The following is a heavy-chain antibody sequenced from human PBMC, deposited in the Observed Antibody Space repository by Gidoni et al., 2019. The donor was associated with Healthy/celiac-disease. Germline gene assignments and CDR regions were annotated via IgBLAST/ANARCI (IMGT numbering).Heavy chain of an antibody. Sequence: EVQLLESGGGLVQPGGSLRLSCAASGFPFSSYAMSWVRQAPGKGLEWVSAISGSGGSTYYADSVKGRFTISRDNSKNTLYLQMNSLRAEDTAVYYCAKDRGKEGDSSGYYYWGQGTLVTVSS. CDR1: GFPFSSYA. CDR2: ISGSGGST. V-gene: IGHV3-23*01. J-gene: IGHJ4*02. CDR3: AKDRGKEGDSSGYYY. D-gene: IGHD3-22*01.